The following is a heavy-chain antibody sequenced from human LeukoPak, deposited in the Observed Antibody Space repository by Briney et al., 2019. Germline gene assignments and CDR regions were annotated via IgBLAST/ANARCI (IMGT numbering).Heavy chain of an antibody. CDR1: GGTFSSYG. D-gene: IGHD1-26*01. CDR3: ASSGTYFVGSLDY. Sequence: SVKVSCKASGGTFSSYGISWVRQAPGQGLEWMGGITAIFGTTNYAQKFQGRVTITADKSTSTAYMELSSLRSEDTAVYYCASSGTYFVGSLDYWGQGTLVTVSS. J-gene: IGHJ4*02. CDR2: ITAIFGTT. V-gene: IGHV1-69*06.